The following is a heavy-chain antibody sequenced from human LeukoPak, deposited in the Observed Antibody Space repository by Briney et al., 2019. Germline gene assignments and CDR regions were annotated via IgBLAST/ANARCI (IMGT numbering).Heavy chain of an antibody. CDR2: IYNSGST. CDR3: AREKYSSGWSHVDV. CDR1: GDSISTYY. D-gene: IGHD6-19*01. Sequence: SETLSLTCTVSGDSISTYYWSWIRQPPGKGLDWIGYIYNSGSTNYNPSLKSRVTISVDTSKNQFSLKLSSVTAADTAVYYCAREKYSSGWSHVDVWGQGATVTVSS. J-gene: IGHJ6*02. V-gene: IGHV4-59*01.